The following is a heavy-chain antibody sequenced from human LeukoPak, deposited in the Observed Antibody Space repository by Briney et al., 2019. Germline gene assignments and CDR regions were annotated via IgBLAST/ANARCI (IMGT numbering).Heavy chain of an antibody. V-gene: IGHV4-39*01. Sequence: SETLSLTCTVSGGSISSSSYYWGWIRQPPGKGLEWIGSIYYSGSTYYNPSLKSRVTISVDTSKNQFSLKLSSVTAADTAVYYCARPKRAGIIDYWGQGTLVTVSS. J-gene: IGHJ4*02. CDR3: ARPKRAGIIDY. CDR2: IYYSGST. D-gene: IGHD6-13*01. CDR1: GGSISSSSYY.